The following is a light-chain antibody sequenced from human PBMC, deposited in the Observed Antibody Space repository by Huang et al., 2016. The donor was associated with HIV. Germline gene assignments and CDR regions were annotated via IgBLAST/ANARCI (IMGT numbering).Light chain of an antibody. CDR2: GVS. CDR1: QAIGTY. Sequence: IQLTQSPTSLSASVGDRVAIACRASQAIGTYLNWFQQKPGRAPKLLISGVSSLHTGVPSRFIGAGSGTESTLTIRGLQFDDFATYFCQQSYSALITFGQGTRLEIK. V-gene: IGKV1-39*01. CDR3: QQSYSALIT. J-gene: IGKJ5*01.